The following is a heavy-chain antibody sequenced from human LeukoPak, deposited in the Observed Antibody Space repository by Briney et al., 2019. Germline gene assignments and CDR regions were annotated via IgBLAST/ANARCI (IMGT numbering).Heavy chain of an antibody. Sequence: GGSLRLSCVVSGITLSNYGMSWVRQAPGKGLEWVSGISDSGDSTYYADSVKGRFTISRDNSRNTLYLEMNSLRAEDTAVYYCTKWSGFGNDWGQGTLVTVSS. J-gene: IGHJ4*02. D-gene: IGHD3-10*01. CDR3: TKWSGFGND. V-gene: IGHV3-23*01. CDR1: GITLSNYG. CDR2: ISDSGDST.